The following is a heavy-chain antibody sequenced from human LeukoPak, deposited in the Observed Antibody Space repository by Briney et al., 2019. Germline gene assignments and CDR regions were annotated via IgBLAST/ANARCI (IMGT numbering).Heavy chain of an antibody. CDR2: ISAYNGNT. D-gene: IGHD3-16*02. V-gene: IGHV1-18*01. J-gene: IGHJ6*03. CDR3: ARSLSEAHMDV. CDR1: GGTFSSYA. Sequence: GAAVKVSCKASGGTFSSYAISWVRQAPGQGLEWMGWISAYNGNTNYAQKLQGRVTMTTDTSTSTAYMELRSLRADDTAVYYCARSLSEAHMDVWGKGTTVTVSS.